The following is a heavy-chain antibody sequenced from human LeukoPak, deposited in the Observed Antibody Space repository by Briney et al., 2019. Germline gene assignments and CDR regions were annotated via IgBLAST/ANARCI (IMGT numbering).Heavy chain of an antibody. CDR3: AKLYGSHFFDY. D-gene: IGHD3-10*01. CDR1: GFTVSNNY. J-gene: IGHJ4*02. Sequence: PGGSLRLSCAASGFTVSNNYMNWVRQAPGKGLEWVSLIYSGGDTHYADSVKGRFTISRDSSKNTLYLQMNSLRAEDTAVYYCAKLYGSHFFDYWGQGTLVTVSS. V-gene: IGHV3-66*01. CDR2: IYSGGDT.